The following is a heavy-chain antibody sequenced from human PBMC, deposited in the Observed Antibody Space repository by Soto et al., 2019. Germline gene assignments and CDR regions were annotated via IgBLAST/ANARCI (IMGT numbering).Heavy chain of an antibody. J-gene: IGHJ6*02. CDR2: IKSKTDGGTT. CDR1: GFTFSNAW. D-gene: IGHD4-17*01. Sequence: EVQLVESGGGLVKPGGSLRLSCAASGFTFSNAWMSWVRQAPGKGLEWVGRIKSKTDGGTTDYAAPVKGRFTISRDDSKNTLYLQMNSLKTEDTAVYYCTTDLPRDYGDYAGDQYYYYGMDVWGQGTTVTVSS. V-gene: IGHV3-15*01. CDR3: TTDLPRDYGDYAGDQYYYYGMDV.